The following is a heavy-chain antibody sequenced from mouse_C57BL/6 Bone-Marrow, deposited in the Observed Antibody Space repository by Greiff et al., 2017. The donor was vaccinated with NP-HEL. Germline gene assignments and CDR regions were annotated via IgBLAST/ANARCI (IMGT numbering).Heavy chain of an antibody. CDR1: GYTFTSYW. CDR3: ARKGYYPYWDFDV. CDR2: IYPGSGST. J-gene: IGHJ1*03. V-gene: IGHV1-55*01. D-gene: IGHD2-3*01. Sequence: QVQLQQPGAELVKPGASVKMSCKASGYTFTSYWITWVKQWPGQGLEWIGDIYPGSGSTNYNEKFKSKATLTVDTSSSTAYMQLRSLTSEDSAVYYCARKGYYPYWDFDVWGTGATVSVSS.